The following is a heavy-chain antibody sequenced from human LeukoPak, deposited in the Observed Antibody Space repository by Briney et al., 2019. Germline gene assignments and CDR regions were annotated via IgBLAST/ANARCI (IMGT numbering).Heavy chain of an antibody. V-gene: IGHV1-18*01. D-gene: IGHD6-6*01. CDR3: ARGLPYGSSDRTPLDY. Sequence: ASLKVSCTASVYTFTSYGISWVRQAPGQGLEWMGWISAYNGNTNYAQKLQARVTMTTDTSTNTAYLELRSLRSDDTAVYYCARGLPYGSSDRTPLDYWGQGTLVTVSS. CDR2: ISAYNGNT. J-gene: IGHJ4*02. CDR1: VYTFTSYG.